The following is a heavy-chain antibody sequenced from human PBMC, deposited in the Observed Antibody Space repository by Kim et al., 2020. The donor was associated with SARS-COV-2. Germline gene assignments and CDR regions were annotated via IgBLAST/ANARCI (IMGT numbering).Heavy chain of an antibody. CDR1: GFTFSSYG. Sequence: GGSLRLSCAASGFTFSSYGMHWVRQAPGKGLEWVAVISYDGSNKYYADSVKGRFTISRDNSKNTLYLQMNSLRAEDTAVYYCAKDLSLCSGGSCYWGQGTLVTVSS. CDR3: AKDLSLCSGGSCY. CDR2: ISYDGSNK. V-gene: IGHV3-30*18. D-gene: IGHD2-15*01. J-gene: IGHJ4*02.